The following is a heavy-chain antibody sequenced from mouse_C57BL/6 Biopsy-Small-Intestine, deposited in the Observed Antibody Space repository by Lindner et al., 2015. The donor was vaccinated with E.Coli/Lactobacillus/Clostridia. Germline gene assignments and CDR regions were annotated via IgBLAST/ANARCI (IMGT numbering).Heavy chain of an antibody. Sequence: SVKVSCKASGYTFTGYYMHWVRQAPGQGLEWMGWINPKSGDTNCAQKFQGRVTMTADTSINTAYMELSSLRSDDTAVYHCARDIEYSNGGLFDYWGQGALVTVSS. V-gene: IGHV1-66*01. J-gene: IGHJ4*01. CDR3: ARDIEYSNGGLFDY. CDR1: GYTFTGYY. CDR2: INPKSGDT. D-gene: IGHD1-3*01.